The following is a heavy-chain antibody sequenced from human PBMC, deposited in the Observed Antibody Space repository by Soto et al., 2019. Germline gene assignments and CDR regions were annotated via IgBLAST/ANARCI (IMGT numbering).Heavy chain of an antibody. Sequence: EVQLVESGGGLVQPGGSLRLSCAASAFSFSNFWMAWVRQTPGKGPEWVATIKDDGSEKYYVDSLKGRFTVSRDNAQNSLYLQVNSMRVEYTAIYCCTGAVGWGHFDIWGQGTLVIVSS. CDR2: IKDDGSEK. V-gene: IGHV3-7*01. J-gene: IGHJ3*02. CDR1: AFSFSNFW. D-gene: IGHD6-19*01. CDR3: TGAVGWGHFDI.